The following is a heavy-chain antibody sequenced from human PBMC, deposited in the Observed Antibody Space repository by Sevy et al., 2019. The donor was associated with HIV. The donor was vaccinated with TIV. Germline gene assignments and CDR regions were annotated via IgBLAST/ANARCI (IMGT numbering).Heavy chain of an antibody. CDR3: XXXXXXXXXXLLAYFDY. J-gene: IGHJ4*02. V-gene: IGHV3-33*01. D-gene: IGHD5-12*01. CDR1: GFTPSTYG. Sequence: GGSLRLSCAASGFTPSTYGIHWVRQVPGKGLEWVAVIYYDGTNKHYADSVKGRFTISRDSSRNTVFLQMDSLRAEDXXXXXXXXXXXXXXXXLLAYFDYWGQGTLVTVSS. CDR2: IYYDGTNK.